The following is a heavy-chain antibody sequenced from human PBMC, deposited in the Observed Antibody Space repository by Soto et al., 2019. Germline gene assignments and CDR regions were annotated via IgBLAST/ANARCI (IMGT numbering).Heavy chain of an antibody. CDR3: ASSAYSSSYGGYYYYMDV. CDR2: INAGNGNT. D-gene: IGHD6-6*01. CDR1: GYTFTSYA. J-gene: IGHJ6*03. Sequence: ASVKVSCTASGYTFTSYAMHWVRQAPGQRLEWMGWINAGNGNTKYSQKFQGRVTITRDTSASTAYMELSSLRSEDTAVYYCASSAYSSSYGGYYYYMDVWGKGTTVTVS. V-gene: IGHV1-3*01.